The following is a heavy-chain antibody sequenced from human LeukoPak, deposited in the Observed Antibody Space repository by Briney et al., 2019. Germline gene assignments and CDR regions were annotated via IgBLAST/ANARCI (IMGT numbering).Heavy chain of an antibody. V-gene: IGHV1-2*02. CDR2: INPNSGGT. CDR1: GYTFTGYY. CDR3: ATAGYSSGWFSWETDY. Sequence: GASVKVSCKASGYTFTGYYMHWVRQAPGQGLEWMGWINPNSGGTNYAQKFQGRVTMTRDTSISTAYMELSRLRSDDTAVYYCATAGYSSGWFSWETDYWGQGTLVTVSS. D-gene: IGHD6-19*01. J-gene: IGHJ4*02.